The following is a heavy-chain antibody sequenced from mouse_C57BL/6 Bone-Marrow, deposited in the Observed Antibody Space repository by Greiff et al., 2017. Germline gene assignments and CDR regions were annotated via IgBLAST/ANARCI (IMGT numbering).Heavy chain of an antibody. CDR3: ARPGSRWYFDV. CDR2: IWTGGGT. CDR1: GFSLTSYS. J-gene: IGHJ1*03. V-gene: IGHV2-9-1*01. D-gene: IGHD1-1*01. Sequence: VKVVESGPGLVAPSQSLSITCTVSGFSLTSYSISWVRQPPGKGLEWLGVIWTGGGTNYNSALKSRLSISKDNSKSQGFLKMNSLQTDNTARYYCARPGSRWYFDVWGTGTTVTVSS.